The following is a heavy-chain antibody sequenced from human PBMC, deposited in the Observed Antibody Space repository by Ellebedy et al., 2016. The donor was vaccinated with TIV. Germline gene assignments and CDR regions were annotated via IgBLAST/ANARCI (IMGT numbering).Heavy chain of an antibody. CDR3: AREGGDYGGNSGYYYYGMDV. CDR2: IYSGGST. Sequence: GESLKISXAASGFTVSSNYMSWVRQAPGKGLEWVSVIYSGGSTYYADSVKGRFTISRDNSKNTLYLQMNSLRAEDTAVYYCAREGGDYGGNSGYYYYGMDVWGQGTTVTVSS. CDR1: GFTVSSNY. D-gene: IGHD4-23*01. J-gene: IGHJ6*02. V-gene: IGHV3-53*01.